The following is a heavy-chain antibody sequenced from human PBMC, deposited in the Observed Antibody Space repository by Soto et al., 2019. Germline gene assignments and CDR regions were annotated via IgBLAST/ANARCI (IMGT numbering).Heavy chain of an antibody. CDR1: GFTFRSYA. V-gene: IGHV3-30*01. CDR2: ISHDGSDQ. Sequence: QVQLVESGGGVVQPGRSLRLSCAASGFTFRSYAMHWVRQAPGKGLEWVSFISHDGSDQYYADSVKGRFTISRDNSKNAVHLQMNSLRPDDTAVYYCTRDRSLTVVVAGYWGLGTLVTVSS. J-gene: IGHJ4*02. D-gene: IGHD2-15*01. CDR3: TRDRSLTVVVAGY.